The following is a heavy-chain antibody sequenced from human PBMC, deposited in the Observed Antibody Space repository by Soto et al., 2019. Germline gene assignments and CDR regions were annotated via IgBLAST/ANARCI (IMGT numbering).Heavy chain of an antibody. CDR1: GYTFTSYA. V-gene: IGHV1-3*01. Sequence: ASVKVSCKASGYTFTSYAMHWVRQAPGQRLERIGWINAGNGNTKYSQKFQGRVTITRDTSASTAYMELSCLRSEDTALFFFARDTVVVPAAMGWFDPWGQGTLVTVSS. J-gene: IGHJ5*02. D-gene: IGHD2-2*01. CDR3: ARDTVVVPAAMGWFDP. CDR2: INAGNGNT.